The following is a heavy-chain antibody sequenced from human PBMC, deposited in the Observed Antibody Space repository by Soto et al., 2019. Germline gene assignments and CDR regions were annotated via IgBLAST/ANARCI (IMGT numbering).Heavy chain of an antibody. CDR3: ARVGWKTGAFDA. CDR1: GGSISTSNW. V-gene: IGHV4-4*02. J-gene: IGHJ4*02. CDR2: IYHSGST. D-gene: IGHD2-8*02. Sequence: QVQLQESGPGLVKPSGTLSLTCDVSGGSISTSNWWTWVRQPPGKGLEWIGEIYHSGSTSNNPYLKRRVTMSVDTSKNQISLSLSSVTAAATAIYYCARVGWKTGAFDAWGQGTLVTVSS.